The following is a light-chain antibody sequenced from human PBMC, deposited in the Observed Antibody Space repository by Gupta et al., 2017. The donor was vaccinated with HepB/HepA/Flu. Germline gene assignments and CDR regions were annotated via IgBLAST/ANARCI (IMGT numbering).Light chain of an antibody. Sequence: SSALTPPPSVSVSPGQTARITCSGDALPKKYAYWYKQRPGQAPVLVRYKDNERPSGIPERFSGSSSGTIVTLTISGVQAEDEADYYCQSEDSSGTNQVFGGGTKLTGL. CDR1: ALPKKY. V-gene: IGLV3-25*03. CDR3: QSEDSSGTNQV. J-gene: IGLJ3*02. CDR2: KDN.